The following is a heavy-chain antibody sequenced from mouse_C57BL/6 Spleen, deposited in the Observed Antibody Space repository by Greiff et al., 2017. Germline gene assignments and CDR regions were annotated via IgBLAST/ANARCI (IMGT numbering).Heavy chain of an antibody. V-gene: IGHV1-74*01. CDR1: GYTFTSYW. CDR2: IHPSDSDT. J-gene: IGHJ2*01. Sequence: VQLQQPGAELVKPGASVKVSCKASGYTFTSYWMHWVKQRPGQGLEWIGRIHPSDSDTNYNQKFKGKATLTVDKSSSTAYMQLSSLTSEDSAVYYCAMVPSYYYGSSDYWGQGTTLTVSS. CDR3: AMVPSYYYGSSDY. D-gene: IGHD1-1*01.